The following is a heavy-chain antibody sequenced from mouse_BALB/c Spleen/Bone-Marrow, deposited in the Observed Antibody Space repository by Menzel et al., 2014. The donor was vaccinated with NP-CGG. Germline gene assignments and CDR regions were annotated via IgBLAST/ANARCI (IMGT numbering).Heavy chain of an antibody. J-gene: IGHJ2*01. CDR1: GYTLTSYW. D-gene: IGHD3-2*01. CDR3: TRQTARATSLDY. CDR2: IDPSDSYT. V-gene: IGHV1S127*01. Sequence: QVQLQQSGAELVKPGASVKMSCRASGYTLTSYWMHWVKQRPGQGLEWIGVIDPSDSYTSYNQKFKGKATLTVDTSSSTAYMQLSSLTSEDSAVYFCTRQTARATSLDYWGQGTTLTVSS.